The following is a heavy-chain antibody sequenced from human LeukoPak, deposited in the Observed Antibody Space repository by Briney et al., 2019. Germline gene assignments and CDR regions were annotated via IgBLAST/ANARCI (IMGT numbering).Heavy chain of an antibody. CDR3: ARDWVYKIDY. D-gene: IGHD5-24*01. CDR2: ISHDGII. Sequence: GGSLRLSCAASGFIFTKYWLHWVRQAPGKGLVWVSRISHDGIISYADSVKGRFTISRDNAKNTLILQMNSLRVEDTAVYYCARDWVYKIDYWGRGTLVTVSS. CDR1: GFIFTKYW. V-gene: IGHV3-74*01. J-gene: IGHJ4*02.